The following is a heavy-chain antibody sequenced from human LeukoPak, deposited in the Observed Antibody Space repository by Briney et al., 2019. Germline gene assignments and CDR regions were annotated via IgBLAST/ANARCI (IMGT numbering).Heavy chain of an antibody. CDR2: ISSSSSTI. Sequence: GGSLRLSCAASGFTFSSYSMNWVRQAPGKGLEWVSYISSSSSTIYYADSVKGRFTISRDNSKNTLYLQMNSLRAEDTAVYYCAKELAAAGVSDYWGQGTLVTVSS. V-gene: IGHV3-48*01. CDR1: GFTFSSYS. CDR3: AKELAAAGVSDY. J-gene: IGHJ4*02. D-gene: IGHD6-13*01.